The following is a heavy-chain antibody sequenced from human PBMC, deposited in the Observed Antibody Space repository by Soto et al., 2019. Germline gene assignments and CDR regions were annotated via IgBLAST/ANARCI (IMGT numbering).Heavy chain of an antibody. J-gene: IGHJ4*02. CDR2: ISAYNGNT. D-gene: IGHD6-13*01. V-gene: IGHV1-18*01. CDR1: GYTFTNFG. CDR3: ARVSSSWYKDYFDY. Sequence: ASVKVSCKASGYTFTNFGISWVRQAPGQGLEWMGWISAYNGNTNYAQNFQGRVTMTTDTSTSTAYMELSSLRSEDTAVYYCARVSSSWYKDYFDYWGQGTLVTVSS.